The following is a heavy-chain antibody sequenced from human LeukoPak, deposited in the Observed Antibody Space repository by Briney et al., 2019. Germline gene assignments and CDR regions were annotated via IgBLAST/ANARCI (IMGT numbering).Heavy chain of an antibody. CDR1: GFTFSDYY. CDR3: ARWRGHGWRVNDN. Sequence: GGSLRLSCTASGFTFSDYYMSWIRQAPGKGLEWVSYISNSDSLTYYAESVKGRFTISRDNANTSLYLQMNSLRVDDTAVYYCARWRGHGWRVNDNWGQGTLVTVSS. D-gene: IGHD6-19*01. CDR2: ISNSDSLT. J-gene: IGHJ4*02. V-gene: IGHV3-11*04.